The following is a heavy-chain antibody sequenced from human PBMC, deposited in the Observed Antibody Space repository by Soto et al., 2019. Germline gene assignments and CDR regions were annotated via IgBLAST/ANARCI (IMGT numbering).Heavy chain of an antibody. Sequence: SETLSLTCTVSGGSISSGDYYWSWIRQPPGKGLEWIGYIYYSGSTYYNPSLKSRVTISVDTSKNQFSLKLSSVTAADTAVYYSARGSIILYYYYGMDVWGQGTTVTVSS. CDR1: GGSISSGDYY. D-gene: IGHD3-16*01. V-gene: IGHV4-30-4*01. J-gene: IGHJ6*02. CDR2: IYYSGST. CDR3: ARGSIILYYYYGMDV.